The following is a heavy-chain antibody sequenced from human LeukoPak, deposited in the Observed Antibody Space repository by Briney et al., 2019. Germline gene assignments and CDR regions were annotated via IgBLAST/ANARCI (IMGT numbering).Heavy chain of an antibody. CDR2: IRSTSNTI. CDR1: GFAFSSYE. V-gene: IGHV3-48*03. CDR3: ARDFGRWFIDY. Sequence: GGSLRLSCAASGFAFSSYEMNWVSQAPGKGLEWVSYIRSTSNTIYYADSVKGRFTISRDNAKNSLYLQMNSLRAEDTAVYYCARDFGRWFIDYWGQGTLVTVSS. D-gene: IGHD4-23*01. J-gene: IGHJ4*02.